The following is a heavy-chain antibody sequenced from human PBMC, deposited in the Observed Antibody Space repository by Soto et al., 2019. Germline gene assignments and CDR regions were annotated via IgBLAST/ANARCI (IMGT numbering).Heavy chain of an antibody. CDR1: SDSISSSSYY. V-gene: IGHV4-31*03. J-gene: IGHJ5*02. CDR2: ICYSGTT. CDR3: ARDPAP. Sequence: SETLSLTCTVSSDSISSSSYYWGWIRQHPGKGLEWIGNICYSGTTYYNPSLKSRVTISVDTSKNQFSLKLTSVTAADTAVYYCARDPAPWGQGTLVTVSS.